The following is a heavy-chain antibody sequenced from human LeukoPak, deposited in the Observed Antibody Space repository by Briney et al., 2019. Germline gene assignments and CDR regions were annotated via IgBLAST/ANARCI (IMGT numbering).Heavy chain of an antibody. CDR3: AKYYDFWSGYYRAGFDY. CDR2: ISASGGST. Sequence: PGGSLRLSCAASGFTFSSSAMSWVRQVPGKGLEWVSGISASGGSTSYADSVRGRFTISRDNSKNTLYLQMNSLRAEDTAVYYCAKYYDFWSGYYRAGFDYWGQGTLVTVSS. J-gene: IGHJ4*02. V-gene: IGHV3-23*01. CDR1: GFTFSSSA. D-gene: IGHD3-3*01.